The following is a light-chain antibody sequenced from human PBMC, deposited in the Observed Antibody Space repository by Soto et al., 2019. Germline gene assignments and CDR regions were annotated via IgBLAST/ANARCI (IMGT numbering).Light chain of an antibody. V-gene: IGKV1-27*01. Sequence: DIQMTQSPSSLSASVGDRVTITCRASQGISNFLAWYQQKPGKVPKLLISAASPLQSGVPSRFSGSGSGTDFTITITSLQPEDVATYYCQKYSSVITFGQGTRLEI. CDR2: AAS. J-gene: IGKJ5*01. CDR3: QKYSSVIT. CDR1: QGISNF.